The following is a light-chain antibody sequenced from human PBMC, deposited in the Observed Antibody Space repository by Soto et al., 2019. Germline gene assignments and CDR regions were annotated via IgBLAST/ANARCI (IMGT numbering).Light chain of an antibody. J-gene: IGLJ1*01. Sequence: QSVLTQPASVSGSPGQSITISCSGSSSDVGAYNPVSWYQQYPGKAPKIMIYDVSNRPSGVSNRFSGSKSGTTASLTISGLQAEDEADYYCSANNSSSTLLFVPGTKVPVL. CDR2: DVS. V-gene: IGLV2-14*01. CDR1: SSDVGAYNP. CDR3: SANNSSSTLL.